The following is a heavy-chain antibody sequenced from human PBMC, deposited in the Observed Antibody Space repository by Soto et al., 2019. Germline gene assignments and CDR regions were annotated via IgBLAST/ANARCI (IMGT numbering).Heavy chain of an antibody. CDR2: INWNSGSI. CDR1: GFTFDDYA. Sequence: EVQLVESGGGLVQPGRSLRISCAASGFTFDDYAMHWVRQVPGKGLEWVSGINWNSGSIGYAGSVKGRFAISRDNAKNSLHLQMNSLRAEDTAFYYCVKDESINWYSGHFRHWGQGTLVTVSS. CDR3: VKDESINWYSGHFRH. D-gene: IGHD6-13*01. V-gene: IGHV3-9*01. J-gene: IGHJ1*01.